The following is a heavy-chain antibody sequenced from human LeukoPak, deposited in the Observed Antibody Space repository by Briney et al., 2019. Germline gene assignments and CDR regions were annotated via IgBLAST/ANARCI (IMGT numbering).Heavy chain of an antibody. Sequence: SETLSLTCSVSGYSISSAYYWGWIRQPPGKGLEWIGTMYHSGSTNYNPSLKSRVTISVDTSKNQFSLKLSSVTAADTAVYYCARVGGQWLVHGPIDYWGQGTMVTVSS. CDR1: GYSISSAYY. J-gene: IGHJ3*01. CDR2: MYHSGST. CDR3: ARVGGQWLVHGPIDY. V-gene: IGHV4-38-2*02. D-gene: IGHD6-19*01.